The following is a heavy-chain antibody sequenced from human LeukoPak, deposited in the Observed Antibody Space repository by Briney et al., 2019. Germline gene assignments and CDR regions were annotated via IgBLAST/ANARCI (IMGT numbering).Heavy chain of an antibody. J-gene: IGHJ5*02. CDR3: ARDQGSGWPNWFDP. CDR1: GGSISSYY. CDR2: IYYSGST. Sequence: SETLSLTCTVSGGSISSYYWSWIRQPPGKGLEWIGYIYYSGSTNYNPSLKSRVTISVDTSKNQFSLELSSVTAADTAVYYCARDQGSGWPNWFDPWGQGTLVTVSS. V-gene: IGHV4-59*01. D-gene: IGHD6-19*01.